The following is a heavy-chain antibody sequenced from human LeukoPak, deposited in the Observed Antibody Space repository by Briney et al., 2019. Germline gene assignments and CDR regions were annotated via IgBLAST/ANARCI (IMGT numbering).Heavy chain of an antibody. CDR3: AKGQAVYSSSWPNFES. CDR2: ISGNGGIT. CDR1: GFTFSTYA. V-gene: IGHV3-23*01. D-gene: IGHD6-13*01. Sequence: PGGSLRLSCTASGFTFSTYAMSWVRQAPDKGLEWVSTISGNGGITYYAGSVKGRFAISRDNSTNTLYLQMNSLRAEDTALYYCAKGQAVYSSSWPNFESWGQGTLVTVSS. J-gene: IGHJ4*01.